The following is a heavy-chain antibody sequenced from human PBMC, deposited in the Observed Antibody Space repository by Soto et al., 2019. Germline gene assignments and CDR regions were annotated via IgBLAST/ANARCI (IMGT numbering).Heavy chain of an antibody. V-gene: IGHV1-3*01. D-gene: IGHD1-1*01. J-gene: IGHJ6*02. CDR2: INGGTGQT. Sequence: GASVKVSFKASGYTFSTYAMHWVRQAPGQSLGWMGWINGGTGQTRYSQRFQDRVTITRDTSAKTTYMDLTSLRSEDTAVYYCARGKGMEENYYYYGMDIWGQGTTVTVSS. CDR3: ARGKGMEENYYYYGMDI. CDR1: GYTFSTYA.